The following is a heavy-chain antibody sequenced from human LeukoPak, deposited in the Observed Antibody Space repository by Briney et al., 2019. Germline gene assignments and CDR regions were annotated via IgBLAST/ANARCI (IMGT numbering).Heavy chain of an antibody. V-gene: IGHV3-30*03. J-gene: IGHJ6*02. D-gene: IGHD5-18*01. CDR3: AFLEGYSYGTGSGYGTDV. CDR2: MSFDVRNT. Sequence: GGSLRLSCAASGFTLSSYAIHWVRQAPGKGLEWVAVMSFDVRNTYYSESVKGRFTITRDNFRNALYLQMNSLRTEDTAVYYCAFLEGYSYGTGSGYGTDVWGQGTAVTVS. CDR1: GFTLSSYA.